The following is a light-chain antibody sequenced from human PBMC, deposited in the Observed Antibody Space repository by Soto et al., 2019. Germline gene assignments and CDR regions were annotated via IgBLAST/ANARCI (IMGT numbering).Light chain of an antibody. CDR2: EVS. V-gene: IGLV2-23*02. CDR1: SSDVGSYNL. Sequence: QSVLTQPASVSGSPGQSITISCTGTSSDVGSYNLVSWYQQHPGKAPKLMIYEVSKRLSGVSNRFSGSKSGDTASLTISGLQAEDEADYYCCSYAGSIYVFGTGTKVTVL. J-gene: IGLJ1*01. CDR3: CSYAGSIYV.